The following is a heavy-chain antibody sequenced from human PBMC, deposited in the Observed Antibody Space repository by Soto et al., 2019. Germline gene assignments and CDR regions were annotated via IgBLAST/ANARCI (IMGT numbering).Heavy chain of an antibody. D-gene: IGHD2-8*01. J-gene: IGHJ4*02. Sequence: GGSLRLSCAASGFTFSSYGMHWVRQAPGKGLEWVAVISYDGSNKYYADSVKGRFTISRDNSKNTLYLQMNSLGAEDTAVYYCAKDAVQYCTNGVCYTKNYFDYWGQGTLVTVSS. CDR3: AKDAVQYCTNGVCYTKNYFDY. CDR1: GFTFSSYG. CDR2: ISYDGSNK. V-gene: IGHV3-30*18.